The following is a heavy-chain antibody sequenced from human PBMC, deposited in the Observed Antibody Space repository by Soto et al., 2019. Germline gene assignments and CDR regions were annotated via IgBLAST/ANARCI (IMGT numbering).Heavy chain of an antibody. Sequence: TLSLTCAVSGGSISSGGYSWSWIRQPPGKGLEWIGYIYHSGSTYYNPSLKSRVTISVDRSKNQFSLKLSSVTAADTAVYYCASSYYYDSSGYYPCFDYWGQGTLVTVSS. CDR2: IYHSGST. J-gene: IGHJ4*02. V-gene: IGHV4-30-2*01. CDR1: GGSISSGGYS. D-gene: IGHD3-22*01. CDR3: ASSYYYDSSGYYPCFDY.